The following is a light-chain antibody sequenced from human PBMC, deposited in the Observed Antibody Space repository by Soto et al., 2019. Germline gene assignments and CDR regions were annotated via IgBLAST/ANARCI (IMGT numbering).Light chain of an antibody. Sequence: QFVLTQPASVSGSPGQSITISCTGTNSDVGGYDYVSWYQQYPGKAPKVIIYEVRKRPSGISNRFSGSKSGNMASLTISGLQAVDEADYYCSSYTDSATRVFGTGTKVTVL. V-gene: IGLV2-14*01. CDR1: NSDVGGYDY. J-gene: IGLJ1*01. CDR2: EVR. CDR3: SSYTDSATRV.